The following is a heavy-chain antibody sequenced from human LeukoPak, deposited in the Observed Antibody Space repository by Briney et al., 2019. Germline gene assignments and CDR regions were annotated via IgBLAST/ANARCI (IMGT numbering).Heavy chain of an antibody. V-gene: IGHV1-69*05. D-gene: IGHD5-18*01. J-gene: IGHJ4*02. CDR1: GGTFSSYA. Sequence: ASVKVSCKASGGTFSSYAISWVRQAPGQGLEWMGRIIPIFGTANYAQKFQGRVTIITDESTSTAYMELSSLRSEDTAVYYCAIEGGYSYGYLDYWGQGTLVTVSS. CDR2: IIPIFGTA. CDR3: AIEGGYSYGYLDY.